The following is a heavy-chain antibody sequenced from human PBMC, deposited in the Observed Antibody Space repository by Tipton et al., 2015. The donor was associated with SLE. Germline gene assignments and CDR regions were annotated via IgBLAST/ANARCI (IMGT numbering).Heavy chain of an antibody. CDR2: IYYSGST. V-gene: IGHV4-59*12. D-gene: IGHD2-2*01. CDR1: GGSIRSYY. Sequence: TLSLTCTVSGGSIRSYYWSWIRQPPGKGLEWIGYIYYSGSTNYNPSLKSRVTISVDTSKNQFSLKLSSVTAADAAVYYCAAAVCRSLLDCWGQGTLVTASS. CDR3: AAAVCRSLLDC. J-gene: IGHJ4*02.